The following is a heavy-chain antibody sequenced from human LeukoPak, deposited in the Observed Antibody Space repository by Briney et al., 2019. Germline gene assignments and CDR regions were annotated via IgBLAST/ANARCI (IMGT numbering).Heavy chain of an antibody. CDR3: ARSYYDFWSGYYTALYFDY. Sequence: PGGSLRLSCAASGFTFSSYEMNWVRQAPGKGLEWVSYISSSGSTIYYADSVKGRFTISRDNAKNSLYLQMSSLRAGDTAVYYCARSYYDFWSGYYTALYFDYWGQGTLVTVSS. V-gene: IGHV3-48*03. D-gene: IGHD3-3*01. CDR2: ISSSGSTI. J-gene: IGHJ4*02. CDR1: GFTFSSYE.